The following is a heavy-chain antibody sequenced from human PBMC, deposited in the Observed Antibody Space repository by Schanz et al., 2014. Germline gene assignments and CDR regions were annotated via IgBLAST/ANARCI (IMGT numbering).Heavy chain of an antibody. Sequence: QVQLVESGGGLVKPGGSLRLSCAASGFIFNDYYMNWIRQAPGNGLEWLSYISRDGTTSYYADSVKGRFTISRDNAKNSLYLEMTSLRSEDTAVYYCAREKRRTEVVLDHWGQGTLVTVS. V-gene: IGHV3-11*01. CDR3: AREKRRTEVVLDH. CDR1: GFIFNDYY. J-gene: IGHJ4*02. CDR2: ISRDGTTS.